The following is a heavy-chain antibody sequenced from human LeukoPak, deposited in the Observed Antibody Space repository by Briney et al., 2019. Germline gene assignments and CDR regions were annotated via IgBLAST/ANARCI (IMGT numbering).Heavy chain of an antibody. CDR2: INHSGST. CDR3: ARGAGPRLLFDY. J-gene: IGHJ4*02. D-gene: IGHD1-26*01. CDR1: GGSFSGYY. Sequence: SETLSLTCAVYGGSFSGYYWSWIRQPPGKGLEWIGEINHSGSTNYDPSLKSRVTISVDRSKNQFSLKLSSVTAADTAVYYCARGAGPRLLFDYWGQGTLVTVSS. V-gene: IGHV4-34*01.